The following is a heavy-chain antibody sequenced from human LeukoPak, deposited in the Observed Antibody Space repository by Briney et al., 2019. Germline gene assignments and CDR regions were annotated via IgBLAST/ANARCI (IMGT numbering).Heavy chain of an antibody. V-gene: IGHV4-30-2*01. D-gene: IGHD3-16*01. CDR1: GGSISSAGYS. Sequence: KPSQTLSLTCAVSGGSISSAGYSWSWIRQPPGKGLEWIGYIYHSGSTYYNSSLKSRVTISVDRSKNQFSLKLTSVTAADTAVYYCARLGRYDYFIDYWGQGTLVTVSS. CDR3: ARLGRYDYFIDY. J-gene: IGHJ4*02. CDR2: IYHSGST.